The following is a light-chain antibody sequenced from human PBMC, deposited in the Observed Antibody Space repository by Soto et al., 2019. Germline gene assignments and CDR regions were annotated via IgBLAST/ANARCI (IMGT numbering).Light chain of an antibody. J-gene: IGLJ2*01. Sequence: QSVLTQPPSVSGAPGQRVTISCTGSSSNIGAGYDVHWYQHLPGTAPKLLIYGNSNRPSGVPDRFSGSKSGTSASLAITGLQAEDEADYYCQSYDSSVSNVVFGGGTKLTVL. CDR2: GNS. CDR3: QSYDSSVSNVV. CDR1: SSNIGAGYD. V-gene: IGLV1-40*01.